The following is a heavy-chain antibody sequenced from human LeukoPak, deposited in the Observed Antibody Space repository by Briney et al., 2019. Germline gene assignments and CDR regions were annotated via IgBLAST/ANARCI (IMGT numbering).Heavy chain of an antibody. Sequence: GASVKVSCKASGYTFTSYGISWVRQAPGQGLEWMGWISAYNGNTNYAQKLQGRVTMTTDTSTSTAYMELRSLRSDDTAVYYCARVGIVVVPAAIQQYYYYYMDVWGKGTTVTVSS. V-gene: IGHV1-18*01. D-gene: IGHD2-2*02. J-gene: IGHJ6*03. CDR2: ISAYNGNT. CDR1: GYTFTSYG. CDR3: ARVGIVVVPAAIQQYYYYYMDV.